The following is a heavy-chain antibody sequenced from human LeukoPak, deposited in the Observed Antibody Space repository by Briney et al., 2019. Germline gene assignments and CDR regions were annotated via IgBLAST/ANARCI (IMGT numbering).Heavy chain of an antibody. Sequence: ASVKVSCKASGYTFTAYYIHWVRQAPGQGLEWMGWINPKSGGTNYAQKFQGRVTMTTDKSTSTVYMELSSLRSEDTAVYYCARQGRSGYYSAFQWFDPWGQGTLVTVSS. CDR1: GYTFTAYY. CDR3: ARQGRSGYYSAFQWFDP. J-gene: IGHJ5*02. CDR2: INPKSGGT. D-gene: IGHD3-22*01. V-gene: IGHV1-2*02.